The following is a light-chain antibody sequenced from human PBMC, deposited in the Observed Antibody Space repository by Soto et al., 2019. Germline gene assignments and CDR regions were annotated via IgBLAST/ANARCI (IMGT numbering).Light chain of an antibody. J-gene: IGKJ1*01. CDR2: GAS. V-gene: IGKV3-20*01. CDR1: QSVSSSS. Sequence: EIVLTQSPGTLSLSPGERATLSCRASQSVSSSSLAWYQQKPGQAPRLLIYGASSRATGIPDRFSGSGSGTDFTLTISRLEPEDFAVYYCLQYGSSPRTFGQGTKVEIK. CDR3: LQYGSSPRT.